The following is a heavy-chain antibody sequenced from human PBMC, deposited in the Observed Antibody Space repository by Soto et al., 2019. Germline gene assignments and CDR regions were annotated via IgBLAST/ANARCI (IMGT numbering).Heavy chain of an antibody. CDR3: ARPGPVLRFSEWFNGMDV. CDR2: INPNSGGT. Sequence: ASVKVSCKASGYTFTGYYMHWVRQAPGQGLEWMGWINPNSGGTNYAQKFQGRVTMTRDTSISTAYMELSRLRSDDTAVYYCARPGPVLRFSEWFNGMDVWGQGTTLTVSS. V-gene: IGHV1-2*02. D-gene: IGHD3-3*01. J-gene: IGHJ6*02. CDR1: GYTFTGYY.